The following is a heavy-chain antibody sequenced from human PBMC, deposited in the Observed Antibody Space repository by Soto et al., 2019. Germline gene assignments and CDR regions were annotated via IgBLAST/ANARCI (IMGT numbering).Heavy chain of an antibody. D-gene: IGHD3-3*01. Sequence: GASVKDSCKASGYTFPSYNINWVRQAPGQGLEWVAGSNSNSGNSDHAQKFQGRLTVTRDTSISTAYMELSSLRSDYTAVYYCVSLGVFDHWGPGTLGTGSS. CDR1: GYTFPSYN. V-gene: IGHV1-8*01. CDR2: SNSNSGNS. CDR3: VSLGVFDH. J-gene: IGHJ4*02.